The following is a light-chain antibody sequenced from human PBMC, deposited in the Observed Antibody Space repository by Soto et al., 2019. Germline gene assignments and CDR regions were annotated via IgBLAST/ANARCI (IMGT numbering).Light chain of an antibody. CDR2: GSS. Sequence: EVVLTQSPGTLSLSPGERATLSCRASQSVSNNYLAWYQQKPGQAPRLLIFGSSDRATGIPDRFSGSGSGTDFTINISSMETEDFAVYYCQLYGSSPPYTFGQGTKLEIK. CDR1: QSVSNNY. J-gene: IGKJ2*01. V-gene: IGKV3-20*01. CDR3: QLYGSSPPYT.